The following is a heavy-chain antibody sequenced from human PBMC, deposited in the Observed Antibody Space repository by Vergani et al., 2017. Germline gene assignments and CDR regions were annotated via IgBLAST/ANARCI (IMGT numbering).Heavy chain of an antibody. D-gene: IGHD5-18*01. CDR2: IRYDGTKR. J-gene: IGHJ4*02. V-gene: IGHV3-30*02. CDR1: GFTFRIYG. CDR3: VRDYNYGFDY. Sequence: QVQLVESGGGVVQPGGSLRLSCIASGFTFRIYGMHWVRQAPGKGLEWVAFIRYDGTKRFYGDSVKGRFTISRDDAKRSLYLHMSNLRADDTAVYFCVRDYNYGFDYWGPGTLVTVSP.